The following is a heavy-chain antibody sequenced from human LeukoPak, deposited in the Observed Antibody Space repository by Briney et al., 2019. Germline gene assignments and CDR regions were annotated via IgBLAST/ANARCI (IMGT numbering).Heavy chain of an antibody. Sequence: GGSLRLSCAASGFTFSSYEMNWVRQAPGKGLEWVSYISSSGSTIYYADSVKGRFTISRDNAKNSLYLQMNSLRAEDTAVYYCARDTITMVRGARSFDYWGQGTLDTVSS. D-gene: IGHD3-10*01. CDR2: ISSSGSTI. V-gene: IGHV3-48*03. J-gene: IGHJ4*02. CDR3: ARDTITMVRGARSFDY. CDR1: GFTFSSYE.